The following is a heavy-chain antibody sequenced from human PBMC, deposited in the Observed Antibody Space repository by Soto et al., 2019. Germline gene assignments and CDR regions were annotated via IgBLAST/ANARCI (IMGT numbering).Heavy chain of an antibody. D-gene: IGHD3-10*01. Sequence: PSETLSLTCTVSGGSISSTTYAWGWIRQPPGKGLEWIGSMYYSGTTYSNPSLQSRVTISVDTSKNQFSLKLSSVTAADTAVYYCARRFYGSGSYLNWFDPWGQGTLVTVSS. CDR2: MYYSGTT. CDR1: GGSISSTTYA. J-gene: IGHJ5*02. V-gene: IGHV4-39*07. CDR3: ARRFYGSGSYLNWFDP.